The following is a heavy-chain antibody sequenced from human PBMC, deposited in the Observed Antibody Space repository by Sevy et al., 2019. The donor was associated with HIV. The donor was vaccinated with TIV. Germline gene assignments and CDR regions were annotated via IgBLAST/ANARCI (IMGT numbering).Heavy chain of an antibody. Sequence: GGSLRLPCVGSGFTFRNFGVHWLRRAPGKGLEWLSVLSYDGSSKYYVDSVKGRFIVSRDNSKNTLYLQMNSLRTEDTAVYYCAPGGSGDYYYYGVDVWGQGTTVTVSS. V-gene: IGHV3-30*03. CDR3: APGGSGDYYYYGVDV. J-gene: IGHJ6*02. D-gene: IGHD3-10*01. CDR2: LSYDGSSK. CDR1: GFTFRNFG.